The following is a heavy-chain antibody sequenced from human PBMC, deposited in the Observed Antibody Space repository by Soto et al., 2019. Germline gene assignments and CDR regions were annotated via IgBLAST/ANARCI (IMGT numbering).Heavy chain of an antibody. D-gene: IGHD3-3*01. CDR2: MNPNSGNT. CDR1: GYTFTSYD. V-gene: IGHV1-8*01. J-gene: IGHJ6*03. Sequence: GASVKVSCKASGYTFTSYDINWVRHATGQGLEWMGWMNPNSGNTGYAQKFQGRVTMTRNTSISTAYMELSSLRSEDPAVYYCARGSRSGLTIVVLRFLEWYPYYYYMDVWGKGTTVTVSS. CDR3: ARGSRSGLTIVVLRFLEWYPYYYYMDV.